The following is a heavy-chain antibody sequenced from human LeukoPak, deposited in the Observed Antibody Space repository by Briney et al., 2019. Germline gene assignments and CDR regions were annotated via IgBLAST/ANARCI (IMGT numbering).Heavy chain of an antibody. CDR1: GFTFSSYW. D-gene: IGHD2-15*01. Sequence: PGGSLRLSCAASGFTFSSYWMNWVRQAPGKGLEWVANIKQDGSEKYYVDSVKGRFTISRDNAKSSLYLQMNSLRAEDTAVYYCARVPPPLYCSGGSCFYWGQGTLVTVSS. V-gene: IGHV3-7*01. CDR2: IKQDGSEK. J-gene: IGHJ4*02. CDR3: ARVPPPLYCSGGSCFY.